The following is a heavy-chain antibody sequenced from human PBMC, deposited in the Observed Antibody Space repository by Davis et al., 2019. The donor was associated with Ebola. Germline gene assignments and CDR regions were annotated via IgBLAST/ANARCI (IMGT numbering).Heavy chain of an antibody. D-gene: IGHD2-15*01. V-gene: IGHV1-69*04. CDR1: GYTFTSYG. Sequence: AASVKVSCKASGYTFTSYGISWVRQAPGQGLEWMGRIIPILGIANYAQKFQGRVTITADKSTSTAYMELSSLRSEDTAVYYCGGEVVVAATRGAWDYYYGMDVWGQGTTVTVSS. J-gene: IGHJ6*02. CDR3: GGEVVVAATRGAWDYYYGMDV. CDR2: IIPILGIA.